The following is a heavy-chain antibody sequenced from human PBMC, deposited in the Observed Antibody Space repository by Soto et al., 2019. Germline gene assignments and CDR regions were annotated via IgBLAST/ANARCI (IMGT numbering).Heavy chain of an antibody. Sequence: PSETLSLTCAVSGYSISSGYYGGWIRQPPGKGLEWIGSIYHSGSTYYNPSLKSRVTISVDTSKNQFSLKLSSVTAADTAVYYCARDAPAGVAAAGTEYNWFDPWGQGTLVTVSS. J-gene: IGHJ5*02. V-gene: IGHV4-38-2*02. CDR1: GYSISSGYY. D-gene: IGHD6-13*01. CDR3: ARDAPAGVAAAGTEYNWFDP. CDR2: IYHSGST.